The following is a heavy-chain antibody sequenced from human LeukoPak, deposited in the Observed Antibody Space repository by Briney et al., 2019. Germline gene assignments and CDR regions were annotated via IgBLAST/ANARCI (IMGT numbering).Heavy chain of an antibody. CDR1: GYTFTSYD. CDR2: MNPNSGNT. J-gene: IGHJ6*02. CDR3: ARGTTVEPQGGMDV. Sequence: ASVTVSCKASGYTFTSYDINWVRQATGQGLEWMGWMNPNSGNTGYAQKFQGRVTMTRNTSISTAYMELSSLRSEDTAVYYCARGTTVEPQGGMDVWGQGTTVTVSS. D-gene: IGHD4-23*01. V-gene: IGHV1-8*01.